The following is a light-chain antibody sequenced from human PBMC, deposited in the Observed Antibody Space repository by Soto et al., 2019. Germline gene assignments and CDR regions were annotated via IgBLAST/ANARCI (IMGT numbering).Light chain of an antibody. CDR3: QSYDSSLSGAYV. J-gene: IGLJ1*01. Sequence: QSVLTQPPSLSGAPGQRVTISCTGSSSNIGAGYDVHWYQQLPGTAPKLLIYGNSNRPSGVPDRFSGSKSGTSASLAITGLQAEDEADYYCQSYDSSLSGAYVFETGTKVTVL. CDR2: GNS. V-gene: IGLV1-40*01. CDR1: SSNIGAGYD.